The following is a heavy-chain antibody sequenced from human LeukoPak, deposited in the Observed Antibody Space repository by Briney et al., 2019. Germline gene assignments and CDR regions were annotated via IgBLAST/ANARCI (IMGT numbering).Heavy chain of an antibody. D-gene: IGHD3-10*01. Sequence: GGSLRLSCAASGFTFTNYGMHWVRQAPGKGLEWVAVVWFDGTNKFYADSVKGRFTISRDNSKNTVYLQMNSLRAEDTAVYYCARDHVIKQAPPVYWGQGTLVTVSS. CDR3: ARDHVIKQAPPVY. CDR1: GFTFTNYG. CDR2: VWFDGTNK. V-gene: IGHV3-33*01. J-gene: IGHJ4*02.